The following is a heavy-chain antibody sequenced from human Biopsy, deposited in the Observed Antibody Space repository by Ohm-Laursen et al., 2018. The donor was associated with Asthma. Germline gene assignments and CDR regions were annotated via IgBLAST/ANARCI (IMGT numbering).Heavy chain of an antibody. J-gene: IGHJ6*02. Sequence: SQTLSLTCTISGFSMDTNSYFWGWIRQPPGKGLEWIGGVFYTGITYYNPSLESRVTMSLDASKNEFSLRLTYVTAADTAQYYCVRQSGYRSGWPKLLFVYYGMDVWGPGTTVTVSS. CDR3: VRQSGYRSGWPKLLFVYYGMDV. CDR2: VFYTGIT. V-gene: IGHV4-39*01. D-gene: IGHD6-19*01. CDR1: GFSMDTNSYF.